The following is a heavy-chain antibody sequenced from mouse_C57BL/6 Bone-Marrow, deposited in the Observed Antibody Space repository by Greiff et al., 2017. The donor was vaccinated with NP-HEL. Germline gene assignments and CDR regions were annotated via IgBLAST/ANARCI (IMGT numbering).Heavy chain of an antibody. D-gene: IGHD3-2*02. CDR1: GYAFTNYL. V-gene: IGHV1-54*01. J-gene: IGHJ3*01. CDR3: ARSLDSSGYAWFAY. CDR2: INPGSGGT. Sequence: LVESGAELVRPGTSVKVSCKASGYAFTNYLIEWVKQRPGQGLEWIGVINPGSGGTNYNEKFKGKATLTADKSSSTAYMQLSSLTSEDSAVYFCARSLDSSGYAWFAYWGQGTLVTVSA.